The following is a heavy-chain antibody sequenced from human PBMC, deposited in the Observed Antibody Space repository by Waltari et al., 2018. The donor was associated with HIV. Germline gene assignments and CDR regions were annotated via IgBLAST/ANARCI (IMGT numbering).Heavy chain of an antibody. Sequence: EVQLLESEGGLVQPGGSLSLSCVASGFNFRLYGMSWVRQAPGKGLEWVSGISGSGGKTNYADSVKGRFTISRDNSKNTLYLQMNSLRAEDTAIFYCAIQRNPLNNFYYGMDVWGQGTTVTVSS. V-gene: IGHV3-23*01. CDR3: AIQRNPLNNFYYGMDV. D-gene: IGHD1-1*01. J-gene: IGHJ6*02. CDR2: ISGSGGKT. CDR1: GFNFRLYG.